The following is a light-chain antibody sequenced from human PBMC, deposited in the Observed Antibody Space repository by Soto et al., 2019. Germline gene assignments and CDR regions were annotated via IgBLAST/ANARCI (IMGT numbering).Light chain of an antibody. J-gene: IGKJ4*01. CDR2: GAS. Sequence: DLQLIQSKSYLSASIGDRVTITCRASQNIRNYLNWYHQKSGKAPKLLIYGASSLHRGVPSRFSGSGAGTDFTLTISSRESEDLATYDCQLGHSGLTFGGGGKVDIK. CDR3: QLGHSGLT. CDR1: QNIRNY. V-gene: IGKV1-39*01.